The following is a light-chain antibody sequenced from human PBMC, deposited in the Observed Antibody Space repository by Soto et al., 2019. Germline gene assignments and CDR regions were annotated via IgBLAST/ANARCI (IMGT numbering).Light chain of an antibody. CDR3: QQYNNWPRT. CDR2: GAS. V-gene: IGKV3-15*01. CDR1: QSVSSN. Sequence: EIVMTQSPATLSVSPGERATLSCRAGQSVSSNLAWYQQKPGQAPSLLIYGASTRATGIPARFSGSGSGTEFTLTISSLQSEDFAVNYCQQYNNWPRTFGQGTKV. J-gene: IGKJ1*01.